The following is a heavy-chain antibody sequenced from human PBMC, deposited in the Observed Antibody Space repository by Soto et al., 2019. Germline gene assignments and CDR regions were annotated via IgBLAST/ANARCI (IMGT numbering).Heavy chain of an antibody. J-gene: IGHJ4*02. D-gene: IGHD6-13*01. CDR3: ARDAASWPYGGDY. V-gene: IGHV1-69*13. CDR2: IIPIFGTA. CDR1: GGTFSSYA. Sequence: GASVKVSCKASGGTFSSYAISWVRQAPGQGLEWMGGIIPIFGTANYAQKFQGRVTITADESTSTAYMELSSLRSEDTAVYYCARDAASWPYGGDYWGQGTLVTVSS.